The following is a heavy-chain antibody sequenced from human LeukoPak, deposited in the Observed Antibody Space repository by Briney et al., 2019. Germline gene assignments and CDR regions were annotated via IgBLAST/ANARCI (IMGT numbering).Heavy chain of an antibody. CDR2: IYSGGST. V-gene: IGHV3-53*01. Sequence: PGGAPGLSRAASGFTVHSNYMSWVRQAPGEGLGWGSVIYSGGSTYYLVSVAGRFTISRDNAKNSLYLQMNSLRAEDTAVYFCARDRDFPRDQFDYWGQGTLVTVSS. D-gene: IGHD2-21*02. J-gene: IGHJ4*02. CDR3: ARDRDFPRDQFDY. CDR1: GFTVHSNY.